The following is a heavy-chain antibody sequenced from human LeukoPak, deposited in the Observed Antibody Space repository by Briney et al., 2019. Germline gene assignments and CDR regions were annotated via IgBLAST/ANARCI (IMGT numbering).Heavy chain of an antibody. CDR1: GGSISSYY. CDR2: IYYSGST. D-gene: IGHD6-19*01. V-gene: IGHV4-59*01. Sequence: PSETLSLTCTVSGGSISSYYWSWIRQPPGKGLEWIGYIYYSGSTSYNPSLKSRVTISVDTSKNQFSLKLSSVTAADTAVYYCARGWGNWYFDLWGRGTLVTVSS. CDR3: ARGWGNWYFDL. J-gene: IGHJ2*01.